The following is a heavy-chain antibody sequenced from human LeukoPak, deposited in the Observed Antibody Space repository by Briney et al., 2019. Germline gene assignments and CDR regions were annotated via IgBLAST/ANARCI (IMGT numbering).Heavy chain of an antibody. CDR3: ATKGGGSCSSSHCQGAFDF. CDR2: ISAYNGNT. Sequence: ASVKVSCKASGYTFTSYGISWVRQAPGQGLEWMGWISAYNGNTNYAQKLQGRVTMTWDTSVSTAYMELSSLTSDDTAVYYCATKGGGSCSSSHCQGAFDFWGQGSMVTVSS. J-gene: IGHJ3*01. V-gene: IGHV1-18*01. D-gene: IGHD2-2*01. CDR1: GYTFTSYG.